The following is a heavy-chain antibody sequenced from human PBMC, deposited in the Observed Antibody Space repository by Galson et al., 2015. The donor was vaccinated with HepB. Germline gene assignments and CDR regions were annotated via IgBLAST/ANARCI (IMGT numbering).Heavy chain of an antibody. Sequence: SVKVSCKASGGTFSSYAISWVRQAPGQGLEWMGRIVPILGIANYAQKFQGRVTITADKSTSTAYMELSSLRSEDTAVYYCARKSGDCSSTSCYRSYWYFDLWGRGTLVTVSS. CDR2: IVPILGIA. J-gene: IGHJ2*01. CDR3: ARKSGDCSSTSCYRSYWYFDL. CDR1: GGTFSSYA. D-gene: IGHD2-2*01. V-gene: IGHV1-69*04.